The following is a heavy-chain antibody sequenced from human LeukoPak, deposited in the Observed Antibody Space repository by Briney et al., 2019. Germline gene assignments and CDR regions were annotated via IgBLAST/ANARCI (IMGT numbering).Heavy chain of an antibody. CDR1: GYSFTSYW. V-gene: IGHV5-51*01. D-gene: IGHD6-6*01. J-gene: IGHJ6*02. CDR2: IYPGDSDT. Sequence: GESLKISCKGSGYSFTSYWIGWVRQMPGKGLEWMGIIYPGDSDTRYSPSFQGQVTISADKSISTAYLQWSSLKASDTAMYYCARRPPPYSSSNYGMGVWGQGTTVTVSS. CDR3: ARRPPPYSSSNYGMGV.